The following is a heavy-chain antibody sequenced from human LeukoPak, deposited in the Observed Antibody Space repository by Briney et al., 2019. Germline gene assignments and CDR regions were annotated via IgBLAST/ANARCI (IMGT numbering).Heavy chain of an antibody. V-gene: IGHV3-48*04. CDR3: ARAIGSYGDSAY. CDR1: GFTFSSFS. Sequence: PGGSLRLSCAATGFTFSSFSMNWVRQAPGKGLEGSSYITSSSSSTYYADSVKGRFTISRDNAKTSLFLQMNNLRVEDTAIYYCARAIGSYGDSAYWGQGTLVTVSS. CDR2: ITSSSSST. J-gene: IGHJ4*02. D-gene: IGHD4-17*01.